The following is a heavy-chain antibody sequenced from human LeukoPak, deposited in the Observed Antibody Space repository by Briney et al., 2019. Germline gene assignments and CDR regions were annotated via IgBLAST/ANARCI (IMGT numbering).Heavy chain of an antibody. J-gene: IGHJ3*02. V-gene: IGHV1-69*05. D-gene: IGHD2-21*02. Sequence: APVKVSCKASGGTFSSYAISWVRQAPGQGLEWMGRIIPIFGTANYAQKFQGRVTITTDESTSTAYMELSSLRSEDTAVYYCARELVVTAIPDAFDIWGQGTMVTVSS. CDR1: GGTFSSYA. CDR3: ARELVVTAIPDAFDI. CDR2: IIPIFGTA.